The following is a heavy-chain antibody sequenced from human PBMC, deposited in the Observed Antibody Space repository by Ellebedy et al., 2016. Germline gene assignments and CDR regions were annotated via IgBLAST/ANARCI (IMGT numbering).Heavy chain of an antibody. V-gene: IGHV3-30*03. J-gene: IGHJ6*03. Sequence: GESLKISXAASGFTFSSYGMHWVRQAPGKGLEWVAVISYDGSNKYYADSVKGRFTISRDNSKNTLYLQMNSLRAEDTAVYYCARGSFDSWIYYYYMDVWGKGTTVTVSS. CDR1: GFTFSSYG. CDR2: ISYDGSNK. D-gene: IGHD3-22*01. CDR3: ARGSFDSWIYYYYMDV.